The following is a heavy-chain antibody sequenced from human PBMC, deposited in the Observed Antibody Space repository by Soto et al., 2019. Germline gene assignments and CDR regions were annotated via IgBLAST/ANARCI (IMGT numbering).Heavy chain of an antibody. CDR1: GGTFSSYA. CDR2: IIPIFGTA. V-gene: IGHV1-69*13. J-gene: IGHJ4*02. CDR3: ARGRDYYGSGSCYFDY. Sequence: ASVQVSCKASGGTFSSYAISWVRQAPGQGLEWMGGIIPIFGTANYAQKFQGRVTVTAAESTSTAYMELSRRRPEDAAVDYCARGRDYYGSGSCYFDYWGQGTMVTVSS. D-gene: IGHD3-10*01.